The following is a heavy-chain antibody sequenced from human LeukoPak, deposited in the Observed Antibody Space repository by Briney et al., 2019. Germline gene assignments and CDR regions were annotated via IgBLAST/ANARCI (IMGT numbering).Heavy chain of an antibody. CDR2: INSRGGST. Sequence: GGSLRLSCAASGFTFSNYAMSWVRQAPGKGLEWVSGINSRGGSTYFADSVKGRFTISRDNTKNTLYLQMDSLRAEDTAVYYCARVLHKRNYDSSVYYGYWGQGTLVTVSS. D-gene: IGHD3-22*01. CDR3: ARVLHKRNYDSSVYYGY. J-gene: IGHJ4*02. CDR1: GFTFSNYA. V-gene: IGHV3-23*01.